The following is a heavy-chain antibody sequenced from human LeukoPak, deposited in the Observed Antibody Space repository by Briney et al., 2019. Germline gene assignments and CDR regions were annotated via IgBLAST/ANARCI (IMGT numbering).Heavy chain of an antibody. Sequence: SVKVSCKASGFTFTSSAVQWVRQARGQRLEWIGWIVVGSGNTHYAQNFQERVTITRDMSTSTAYMELSSLGSGDTAVYYCAADLLGAAAYSWGQGTLVTVSS. CDR1: GFTFTSSA. D-gene: IGHD6-13*01. J-gene: IGHJ5*02. CDR2: IVVGSGNT. V-gene: IGHV1-58*01. CDR3: AADLLGAAAYS.